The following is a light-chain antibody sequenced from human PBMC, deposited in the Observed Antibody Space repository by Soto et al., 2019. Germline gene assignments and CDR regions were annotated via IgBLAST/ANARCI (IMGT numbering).Light chain of an antibody. CDR1: SSDVGGYNY. CDR3: SSYAGGNNVI. V-gene: IGLV2-8*01. J-gene: IGLJ2*01. Sequence: QSVLTQPPSASGSPRQSVTISCTGTSSDVGGYNYVSWYQQHPGKAPKLMIYDVTKRPSGVPDRFSGSKSGNTASLTVSGLQAEDEADYYCSSYAGGNNVIFGGGTKLTVL. CDR2: DVT.